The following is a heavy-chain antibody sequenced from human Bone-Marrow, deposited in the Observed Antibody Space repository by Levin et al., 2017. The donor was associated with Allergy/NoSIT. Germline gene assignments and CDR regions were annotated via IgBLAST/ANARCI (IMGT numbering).Heavy chain of an antibody. CDR2: IYYSGTT. D-gene: IGHD6-19*01. CDR3: VRHGDYVGQWLGYYFNC. Sequence: SETLSLTCTVSGGSVSNGDYYWGWIRQPPGKGLEWIASIYYSGTTYYKPSLKSRVAVSIDSSKNQFSLRLTSVTAADTAVYFCVRHGDYVGQWLGYYFNCWGQGTLVTVSS. CDR1: GGSVSNGDYY. J-gene: IGHJ4*02. V-gene: IGHV4-39*01.